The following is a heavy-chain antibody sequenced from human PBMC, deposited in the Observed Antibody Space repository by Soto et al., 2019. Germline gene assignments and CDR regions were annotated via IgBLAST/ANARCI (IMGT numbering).Heavy chain of an antibody. D-gene: IGHD2-2*01. V-gene: IGHV1-8*01. Sequence: ASVKVSCKASGYTFTSYDINWVRQATGQGLEWMGWMNPNSGNTGYAQKFQGRVTMTRNTSISTAYMELSSLRSEHTAVYYCAAGYCSSTSCNWGYWFDPWGQGTLVTVS. J-gene: IGHJ5*02. CDR2: MNPNSGNT. CDR3: AAGYCSSTSCNWGYWFDP. CDR1: GYTFTSYD.